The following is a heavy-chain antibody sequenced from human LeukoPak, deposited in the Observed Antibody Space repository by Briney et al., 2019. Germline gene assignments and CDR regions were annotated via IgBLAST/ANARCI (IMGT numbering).Heavy chain of an antibody. D-gene: IGHD6-19*01. J-gene: IGHJ4*02. Sequence: QSGGPLRLSWAASGFTVSNNFMSWVRQAPGKGLEWVSVIYGGGSTYYADSVKGRFTISRDTSKNTLYLQMNSLRAEDTAVYYCASWPGGWYGEDSWGQGTLVTVSS. CDR1: GFTVSNNF. CDR2: IYGGGST. CDR3: ASWPGGWYGEDS. V-gene: IGHV3-53*01.